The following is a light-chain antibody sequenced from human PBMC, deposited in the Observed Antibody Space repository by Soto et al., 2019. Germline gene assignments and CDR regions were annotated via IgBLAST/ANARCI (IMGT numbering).Light chain of an antibody. CDR1: QSVRSH. CDR2: GAS. J-gene: IGKJ1*01. Sequence: EIVMTQSPATLSVSPGEGVTLSCRASQSVRSHLAWYQQKPGQAPRLLIYGASNRATGIPDRFSGSGSGTDFTLTISRLEPEDFAVYYCQQYGSSGTFGQGTKVDIK. CDR3: QQYGSSGT. V-gene: IGKV3-20*01.